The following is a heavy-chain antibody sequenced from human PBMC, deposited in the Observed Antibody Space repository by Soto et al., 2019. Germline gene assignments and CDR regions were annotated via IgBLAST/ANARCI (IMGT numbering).Heavy chain of an antibody. V-gene: IGHV3-21*01. CDR1: GFTFSSYT. CDR2: ITSTSTYI. J-gene: IGHJ4*02. CDR3: ARDGARDRGDKGFDY. Sequence: LRLSCAASGFTFSSYTMHWVRQAPGKGLEWVASITSTSTYIYYTDSLKGRFTISRDNAKNSLYLQMNSLGPGDTAVYYCARDGARDRGDKGFDYWGQGTVVTVSS. D-gene: IGHD2-21*02.